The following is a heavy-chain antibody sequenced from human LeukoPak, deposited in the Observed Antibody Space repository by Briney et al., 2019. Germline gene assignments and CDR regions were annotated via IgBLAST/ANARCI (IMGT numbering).Heavy chain of an antibody. CDR3: ARRRDYGSPRRGWFDP. Sequence: SETLSLTCTVSGGSISSYYWSWIRQPPGKGLEWIGYIYYSGSTNYNPSLKSRVTISVDTSKNQFSLKLSSVTAADTAVYYCARRRDYGSPRRGWFDPWGQGTLVTVSS. CDR2: IYYSGST. J-gene: IGHJ5*02. CDR1: GGSISSYY. V-gene: IGHV4-59*12. D-gene: IGHD3-10*01.